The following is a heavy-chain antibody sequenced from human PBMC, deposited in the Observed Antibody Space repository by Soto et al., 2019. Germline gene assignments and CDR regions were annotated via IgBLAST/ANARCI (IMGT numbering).Heavy chain of an antibody. CDR1: GFTFSSYG. D-gene: IGHD5-12*01. CDR3: ARDTPDIVATITTDPPYCSGWYYFDY. Sequence: QVQLVESGGGVVQPGRSLRLSCAASGFTFSSYGMHWVRQAPGKGLEWVAVIWYDGSNKYYADSVKGRFTISRDNSKNTLYLQMNSLRAEDTAVYYCARDTPDIVATITTDPPYCSGWYYFDYWGQGTLVTVSS. V-gene: IGHV3-33*01. J-gene: IGHJ4*02. CDR2: IWYDGSNK.